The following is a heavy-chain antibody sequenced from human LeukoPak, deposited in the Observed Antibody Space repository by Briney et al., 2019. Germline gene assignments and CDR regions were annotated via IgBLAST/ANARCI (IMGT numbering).Heavy chain of an antibody. Sequence: GASVKVSCKASGYTFTSYDINWVRQATGQGLEWMGWMNPNSGNTGYAQRFQGRVTMTRNTSISTAYMELSSLRSEDTAVYYCARGRAQGYCSGGSCRDAFDIWGQGTMVTVSS. V-gene: IGHV1-8*02. CDR2: MNPNSGNT. CDR3: ARGRAQGYCSGGSCRDAFDI. D-gene: IGHD2-15*01. CDR1: GYTFTSYD. J-gene: IGHJ3*02.